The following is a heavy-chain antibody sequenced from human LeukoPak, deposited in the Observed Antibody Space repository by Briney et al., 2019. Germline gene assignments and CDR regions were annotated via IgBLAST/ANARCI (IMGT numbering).Heavy chain of an antibody. V-gene: IGHV3-21*01. J-gene: IGHJ4*02. Sequence: GGSLRLSCAASGFTFSSDSMNWVRQAPGKGLEWVSSISSGSTYIYYADSVKGRFTISRDNSRNTLYLQMNNLGDDDTAVYYCSKDAQRGFDYSNSLEYWGQGTLVIVSS. CDR3: SKDAQRGFDYSNSLEY. D-gene: IGHD4-11*01. CDR1: GFTFSSDS. CDR2: ISSGSTYI.